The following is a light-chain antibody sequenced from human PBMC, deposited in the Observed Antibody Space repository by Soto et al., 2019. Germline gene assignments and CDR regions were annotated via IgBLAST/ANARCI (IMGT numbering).Light chain of an antibody. CDR2: GAS. J-gene: IGKJ5*01. Sequence: EIVMTQSPATLSVSPGEGATLSCRASQSVSSKLAWYQQKPGQAPRLLIYGASTRATGIPARFSGSGSGTEFTLIISSLQSEDSAVYYCQHYAGGSRITFGQGTRLEIK. V-gene: IGKV3-15*01. CDR1: QSVSSK. CDR3: QHYAGGSRIT.